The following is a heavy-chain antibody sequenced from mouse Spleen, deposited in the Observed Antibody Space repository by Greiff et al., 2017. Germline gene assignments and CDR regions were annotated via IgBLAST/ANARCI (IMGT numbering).Heavy chain of an antibody. D-gene: IGHD1-1*01. CDR1: GYTFTSYW. V-gene: IGHV1-55*01. CDR3: AEITTVVEGFDY. J-gene: IGHJ2*01. CDR2: IYPGSGST. Sequence: VKLMESGAELVKPGASVKMSCKASGYTFTSYWITWVKQRPGQGLEWIGDIYPGSGSTNYNEKFKSKATLTVDTSSSTAYMQLSSLTSEDSAVYYCAEITTVVEGFDYWGQGTTLTVSS.